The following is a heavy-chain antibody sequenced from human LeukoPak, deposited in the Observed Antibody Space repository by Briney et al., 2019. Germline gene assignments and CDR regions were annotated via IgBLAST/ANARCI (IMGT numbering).Heavy chain of an antibody. V-gene: IGHV3-48*03. D-gene: IGHD6-19*01. Sequence: AGGSLRLSCAASGFTFSSYEMNWVRQAPGKGLEWVSYISSSGSTIYYADSVKGRFTISRDNAKNSLYLQMNSLRAEDTAVYYCARSSGTDSGWWYWCDPWGQGTLVTVSS. CDR3: ARSSGTDSGWWYWCDP. J-gene: IGHJ5*02. CDR2: ISSSGSTI. CDR1: GFTFSSYE.